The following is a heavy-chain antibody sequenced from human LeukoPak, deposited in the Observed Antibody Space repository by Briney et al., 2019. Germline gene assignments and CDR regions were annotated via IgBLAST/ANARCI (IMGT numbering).Heavy chain of an antibody. CDR3: ARVTAVAGTLLDF. CDR1: GGTFSSYA. J-gene: IGHJ4*02. D-gene: IGHD6-19*01. V-gene: IGHV1-69*04. Sequence: SVKVSCKASGGTFSSYAISWVRQAPGQGLEWMGRIIPILGIANYAQKFQGRVTITADKSTSTAYMELSSLRSEDTAVYYCARVTAVAGTLLDFWGQGTLVTVSS. CDR2: IIPILGIA.